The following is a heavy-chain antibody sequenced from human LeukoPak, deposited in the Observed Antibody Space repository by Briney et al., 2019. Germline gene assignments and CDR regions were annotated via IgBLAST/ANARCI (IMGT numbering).Heavy chain of an antibody. CDR1: GGSIRSYY. D-gene: IGHD6-19*01. CDR2: IYTSGST. CDR3: ARHYSGWSQFDY. V-gene: IGHV4-4*09. Sequence: SETLSLTCTVSGGSIRSYYWSWIRQPPGKGLEWIGYIYTSGSTNYNPSLKSRVTISVDTSKNQFSLKLNSVTAADTAVYYCARHYSGWSQFDYWSQGTLVTVSS. J-gene: IGHJ4*02.